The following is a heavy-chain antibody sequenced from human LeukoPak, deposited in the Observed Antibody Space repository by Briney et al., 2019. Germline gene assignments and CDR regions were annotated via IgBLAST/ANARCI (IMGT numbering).Heavy chain of an antibody. J-gene: IGHJ6*04. CDR2: ISGYNGNT. V-gene: IGHV1-18*01. Sequence: GAAVKVSCKASVYTFINHVISWVRQAPGQGLEWMGWISGYNGNTNYVQKFQGRVTMTTDTSTTTAYMELRSLRSDDTAVYYCARDSRPSYGMDVWGKGTTVTVSS. D-gene: IGHD3-16*01. CDR3: ARDSRPSYGMDV. CDR1: VYTFINHV.